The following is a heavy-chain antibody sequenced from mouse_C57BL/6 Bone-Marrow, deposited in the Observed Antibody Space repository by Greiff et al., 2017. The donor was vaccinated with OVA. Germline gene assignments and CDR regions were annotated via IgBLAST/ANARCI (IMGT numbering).Heavy chain of an antibody. CDR2: ISSGGSYT. CDR3: ARLGGY. CDR1: GFTFSSYG. J-gene: IGHJ2*01. D-gene: IGHD4-1*01. Sequence: EVQVVESGGDLVKPGGSLKLSCAASGFTFSSYGMSWVRQTPDKRLEWVATISSGGSYTYYPDSVKGRFTISRDNAKNTLYLQMSSLKSEDTAMYYCARLGGYWGQGTTLTVSS. V-gene: IGHV5-6*01.